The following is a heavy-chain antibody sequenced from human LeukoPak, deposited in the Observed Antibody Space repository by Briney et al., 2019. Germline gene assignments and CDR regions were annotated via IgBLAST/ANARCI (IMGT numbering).Heavy chain of an antibody. CDR1: GGTFSIYA. V-gene: IGHV1-69*13. D-gene: IGHD3-22*01. J-gene: IGHJ4*02. CDR3: ARALIDDSSGYYYPSY. CDR2: IIPIFGTA. Sequence: ASVNVSCKASGGTFSIYAISWVRQAPGQGLEWMGGIIPIFGTANYAQKFQGRVTITADESTSTAYMELSSLRSEDTAVYYCARALIDDSSGYYYPSYWGQGTLVTVSS.